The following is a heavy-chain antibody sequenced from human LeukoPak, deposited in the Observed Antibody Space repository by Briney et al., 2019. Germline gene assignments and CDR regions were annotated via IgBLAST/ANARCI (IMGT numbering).Heavy chain of an antibody. CDR3: AGRDYYDSSGYYDAFDI. J-gene: IGHJ3*02. CDR1: GGSISSYY. V-gene: IGHV4-59*01. D-gene: IGHD3-22*01. CDR2: IYYSGST. Sequence: PSETLSLTCTVSGGSISSYYWSWIRQPPGKGLEWIGYIYYSGSTSYNPSLKSRVTISVDTSKNQFSLKLSSVTAADTAVYYCAGRDYYDSSGYYDAFDIWGQGTMVTVSS.